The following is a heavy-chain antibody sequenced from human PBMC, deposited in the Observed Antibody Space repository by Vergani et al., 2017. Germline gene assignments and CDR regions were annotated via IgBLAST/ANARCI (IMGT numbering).Heavy chain of an antibody. CDR3: ARGNYGSFLDY. V-gene: IGHV4-59*12. J-gene: IGHJ4*02. D-gene: IGHD3-10*01. Sequence: QVQLQESGPGLVKPSETLSLTCTVSGGSISSYYWSWIRQPPGKGLEWIGYIYYSGSTYYNPSLKSRVTISVDTSKNQFSLKLSSVTAADTAVHYCARGNYGSFLDYWGQGTLVTVSS. CDR1: GGSISSYY. CDR2: IYYSGST.